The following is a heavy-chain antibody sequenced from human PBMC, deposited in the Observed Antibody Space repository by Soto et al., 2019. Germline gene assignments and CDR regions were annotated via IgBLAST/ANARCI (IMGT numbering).Heavy chain of an antibody. Sequence: PSETLSLTCTVSGGSISNYYCNWIRQPGGKGLEWIGRIDTSGSTNYNPSLKSRVTMSVDTSKQEFSLKLSSVTAADTALYYCARGGQDFWSGPFDYWGRGALVTVSS. CDR3: ARGGQDFWSGPFDY. D-gene: IGHD3-3*01. J-gene: IGHJ4*02. CDR2: IDTSGST. CDR1: GGSISNYY. V-gene: IGHV4-4*07.